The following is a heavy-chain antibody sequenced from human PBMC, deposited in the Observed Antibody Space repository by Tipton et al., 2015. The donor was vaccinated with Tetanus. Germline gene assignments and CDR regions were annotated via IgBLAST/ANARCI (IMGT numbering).Heavy chain of an antibody. D-gene: IGHD2-8*01. CDR2: IFYSGNS. CDR3: ARGLIDDFLGSRIYFDS. Sequence: TLSLTCTVSGDSVSGYYWSWIRQPPGKGLEWVGDIFYSGNSISNPSFRSRVTMSVDTSRTLFSLTLIAVTAADTAVYFCARGLIDDFLGSRIYFDSWGPGTLVTVSS. J-gene: IGHJ4*02. V-gene: IGHV4-59*02. CDR1: GDSVSGYY.